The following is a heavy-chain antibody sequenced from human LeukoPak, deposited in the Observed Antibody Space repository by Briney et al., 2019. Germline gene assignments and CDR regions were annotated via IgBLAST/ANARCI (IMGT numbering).Heavy chain of an antibody. CDR1: GFTFSSYG. D-gene: IGHD3-10*01. Sequence: GGSLRLSCAASGFTFSSYGMNWVRQAPGKGLEWVSYISSSSNYIYYADSVKGRFTISRDNAKNSLYLQMNSLRAEDTAVYYCARNPSGSRLRVGGAFVIWGQGTMVTVSS. CDR3: ARNPSGSRLRVGGAFVI. J-gene: IGHJ3*02. CDR2: ISSSSNYI. V-gene: IGHV3-21*01.